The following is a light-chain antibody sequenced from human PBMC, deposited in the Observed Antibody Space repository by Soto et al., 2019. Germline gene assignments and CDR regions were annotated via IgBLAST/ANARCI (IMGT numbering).Light chain of an antibody. Sequence: DIQMTQSPSTLSASVGDRVTITCRASQSISSWLAWYQQKPGKAPKLLIYDASSLESGVPSRFSGSGSGTDFTLTISSLEPEDFAVYYCQQRSNWPPLFTFGPGTKVDI. CDR3: QQRSNWPPLFT. CDR1: QSISSW. J-gene: IGKJ3*01. CDR2: DAS. V-gene: IGKV1-5*01.